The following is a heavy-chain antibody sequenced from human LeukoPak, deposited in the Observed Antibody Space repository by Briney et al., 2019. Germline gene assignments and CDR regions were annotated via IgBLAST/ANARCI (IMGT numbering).Heavy chain of an antibody. CDR2: IYYSGST. CDR1: GGSISSSSYY. CDR3: ARSRYYYDSSGMDFDY. J-gene: IGHJ4*02. Sequence: SETLSLTCTVSGGSISSSSYYWGWIRQPPGKGLEWIGSIYYSGSTYYNPSLKSRVTISVDTSKNQFSLKLSSVTAADTAVYYCARSRYYYDSSGMDFDYWGQGTLVTVSP. D-gene: IGHD3-22*01. V-gene: IGHV4-39*07.